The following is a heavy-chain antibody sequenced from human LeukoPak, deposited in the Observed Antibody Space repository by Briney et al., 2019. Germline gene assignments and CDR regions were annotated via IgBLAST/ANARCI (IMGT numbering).Heavy chain of an antibody. V-gene: IGHV3-74*03. CDR1: GFPFRVRW. J-gene: IGHJ4*02. CDR3: ATDLDYTFDY. CDR2: IKKDGFFS. Sequence: HPGGSLRLSCTASGFPFRVRWMHWVRQAPGKGLVWTSLIKKDGFFSTYADSVKGRFTISRDDAKNTLYLQMDSLRADDTAVYYCATDLDYTFDYWGRGTLVTVSS. D-gene: IGHD4-11*01.